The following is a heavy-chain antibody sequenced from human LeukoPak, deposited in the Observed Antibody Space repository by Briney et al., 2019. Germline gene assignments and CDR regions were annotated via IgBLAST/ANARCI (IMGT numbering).Heavy chain of an antibody. CDR3: ATDGSDCSGGSCYSYGMDV. D-gene: IGHD2-15*01. Sequence: ASVKVSCKVSGYTLTELSMHWVRQAPGKGLEWMGGFDPEDGEKIYAQKFQGRVTMTEDTSTDTAYMELSSLRSEDTAVYYCATDGSDCSGGSCYSYGMDVWGKGTTVTVSS. CDR1: GYTLTELS. J-gene: IGHJ6*04. V-gene: IGHV1-24*01. CDR2: FDPEDGEK.